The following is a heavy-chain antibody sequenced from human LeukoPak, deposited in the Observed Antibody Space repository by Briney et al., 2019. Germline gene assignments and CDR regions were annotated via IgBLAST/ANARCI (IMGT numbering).Heavy chain of an antibody. Sequence: SETLALTCAVSGGSSSAYYWTWIRQPPGKGLEWIGYIYYSGSTNYNPSLKSRVTISVDTSKNQFSLKLSSVTAADTAVYYCASGDYTATPFDYWGQGTLVTVSS. CDR2: IYYSGST. D-gene: IGHD4-17*01. CDR1: GGSSSAYY. CDR3: ASGDYTATPFDY. V-gene: IGHV4-59*01. J-gene: IGHJ4*02.